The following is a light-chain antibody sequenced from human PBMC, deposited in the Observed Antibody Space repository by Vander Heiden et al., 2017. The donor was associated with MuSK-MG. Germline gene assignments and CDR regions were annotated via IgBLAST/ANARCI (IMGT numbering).Light chain of an antibody. CDR3: QSYDSSLSGSVV. Sequence: QSVLTQPPSVSGAPGQRVTISCTGSSSNIGAGYDVHWYQQLPGTAPKLLIYGNSNRPSGVPDRFSGSKSGTSASPATTGLQAEDEADYYCQSYDSSLSGSVVFGGGTKLTVL. V-gene: IGLV1-40*01. J-gene: IGLJ2*01. CDR1: SSNIGAGYD. CDR2: GNS.